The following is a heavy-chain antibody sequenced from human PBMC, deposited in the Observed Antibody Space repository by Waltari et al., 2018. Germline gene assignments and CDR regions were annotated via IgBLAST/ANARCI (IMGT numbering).Heavy chain of an antibody. D-gene: IGHD2-8*01. V-gene: IGHV3-72*01. CDR2: SKNKANSHTT. CDR3: ARFYCVSGLCYDY. CDR1: GFTLTDYP. Sequence: EVRLVESGGGLVQPGGSLRLSCAASGFTLTDYPMDWVRQAPGKGLEWVGRSKNKANSHTTEYAASVKGRLTISRDDSRNSLYLQMNSLKIEDTAVYYCARFYCVSGLCYDYWGQGTLVTVSS. J-gene: IGHJ4*02.